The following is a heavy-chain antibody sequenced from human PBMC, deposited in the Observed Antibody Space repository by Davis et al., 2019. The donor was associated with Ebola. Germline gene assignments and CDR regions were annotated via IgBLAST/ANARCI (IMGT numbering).Heavy chain of an antibody. CDR3: ARWWGSGYQYTLDY. CDR2: INSNGGST. Sequence: GESLKISCAASGFTFSNYAMHWVRPAPGKGLEHVSAINSNGGSTYYANSVKGRFTISRDNFKNTLYLQMGSLRAEDMAVYYCARWWGSGYQYTLDYWGQGTLVTVYS. J-gene: IGHJ4*02. V-gene: IGHV3-64*01. CDR1: GFTFSNYA. D-gene: IGHD3-3*01.